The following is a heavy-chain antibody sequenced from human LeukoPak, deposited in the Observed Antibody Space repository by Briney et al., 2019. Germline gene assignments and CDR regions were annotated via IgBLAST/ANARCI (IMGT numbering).Heavy chain of an antibody. V-gene: IGHV3-21*06. CDR2: ISSSSSYI. D-gene: IGHD6-13*01. J-gene: IGHJ4*02. CDR3: AGEPIVTAGTVGYY. CDR1: GFTFSSYS. Sequence: PGGSLRLSCTASGFTFSSYSMNRVRQAPGKGLEWVSSISSSSSYIYYADSVKGRFTISRDNAKNSLYLQMNSLRAEDTAVYYCAGEPIVTAGTVGYYWGQGTLATVSS.